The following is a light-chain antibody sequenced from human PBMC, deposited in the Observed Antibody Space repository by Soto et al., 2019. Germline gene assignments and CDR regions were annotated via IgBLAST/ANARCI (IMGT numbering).Light chain of an antibody. Sequence: QAVVTQEPSLTVSPGGTVTLTCGSSTGPVTSGHYPYWFQQKPGQAPRTLIYDTSKKKSWTPARFSGSLLGGKAALTLAGAQPEDEAEYYCLLSYTGARVFGTGTKLTVL. CDR3: LLSYTGARV. CDR1: TGPVTSGHY. CDR2: DTS. V-gene: IGLV7-46*01. J-gene: IGLJ1*01.